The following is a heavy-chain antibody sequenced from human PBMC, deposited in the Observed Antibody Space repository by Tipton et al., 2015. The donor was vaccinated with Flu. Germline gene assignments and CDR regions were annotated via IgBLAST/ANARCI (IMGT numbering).Heavy chain of an antibody. CDR3: ASSLRSSGSYYY. J-gene: IGHJ4*02. D-gene: IGHD3-10*01. CDR1: GGSISSYY. Sequence: TLSLTCTVSGGSISSYYWSWIRQPPGKGLEWIGYIYYSGSTNYNPSLKSRVTISVDTSKNQFSLKLSSVTAADTAVYYCASSLRSSGSYYYWGQGTLVTVSS. CDR2: IYYSGST. V-gene: IGHV4-59*01.